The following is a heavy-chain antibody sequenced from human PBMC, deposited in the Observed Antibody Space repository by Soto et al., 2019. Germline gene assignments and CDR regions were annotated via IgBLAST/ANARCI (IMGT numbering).Heavy chain of an antibody. CDR3: ARDTGLAIFGVVIPAYTAV. D-gene: IGHD3-3*01. CDR1: GYTFTSYL. CDR2: ISAYNGNT. V-gene: IGHV1-18*01. Sequence: PVKVSCKASGYTFTSYLISWVRQAPGKGREWMGWISAYNGNTNHAQKLQGRVTMTTDTSTSTAYMELRSLRSDDTAVYYCARDTGLAIFGVVIPAYTAVWVKGTSVPVSS. J-gene: IGHJ6*03.